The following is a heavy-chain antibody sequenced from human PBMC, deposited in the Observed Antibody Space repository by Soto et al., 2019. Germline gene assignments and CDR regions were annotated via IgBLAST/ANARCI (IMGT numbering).Heavy chain of an antibody. CDR1: GFTFSSYG. J-gene: IGHJ4*02. Sequence: GGSLRLSCAASGFTFSSYGMHWVRQAPGKGLEWVAVIWYDGSNKYYADSVKGRFTISRDNSKNTLYRQMNSLRAEDTAVYYCARDGSGEAAAGLDYWGQGTLVTVSS. CDR2: IWYDGSNK. CDR3: ARDGSGEAAAGLDY. D-gene: IGHD6-13*01. V-gene: IGHV3-33*01.